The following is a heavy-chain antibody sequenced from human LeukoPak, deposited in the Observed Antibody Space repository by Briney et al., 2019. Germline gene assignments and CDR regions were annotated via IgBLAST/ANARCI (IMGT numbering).Heavy chain of an antibody. D-gene: IGHD3-16*01. CDR2: INSDGSTT. V-gene: IGHV3-74*01. Sequence: PGGSLRLSCVASGFTFSDYWMHWVRQAPGKGLVWVSRINSDGSTTNYADSVKGQFTISRDNTKNTMYLQMNSLRAEDTAIYYCAKDLAWNLGAMDVWGQGTSVTVSS. J-gene: IGHJ6*02. CDR1: GFTFSDYW. CDR3: AKDLAWNLGAMDV.